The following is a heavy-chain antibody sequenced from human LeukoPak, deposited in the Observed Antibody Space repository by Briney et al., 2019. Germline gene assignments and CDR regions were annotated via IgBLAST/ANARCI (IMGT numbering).Heavy chain of an antibody. Sequence: GGSLRLSCGASGFTFSSYGMHWVRQAPGKGLEWVAVISYDGSKKYYADSVKGRFTTSRDNSKNTLYLQMNSLRAEDTAVYYCARADWDTAMIDYWGQGTLVTVSS. CDR1: GFTFSSYG. CDR2: ISYDGSKK. D-gene: IGHD5-18*01. CDR3: ARADWDTAMIDY. V-gene: IGHV3-30*03. J-gene: IGHJ4*02.